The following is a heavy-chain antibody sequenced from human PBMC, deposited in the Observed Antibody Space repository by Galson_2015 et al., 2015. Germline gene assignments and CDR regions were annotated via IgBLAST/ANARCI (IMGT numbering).Heavy chain of an antibody. CDR3: AKDRAATVAYFDY. J-gene: IGHJ4*01. V-gene: IGHV3-30*18. Sequence: SLRLSCAASGFTFRSYGMHWVRQAPGKGLEWVAVISYDGSNKYYADSVKGRFTISRDNSKNTLSLQMNSLRAEESAVYYCAKDRAATVAYFDY. CDR2: ISYDGSNK. D-gene: IGHD6-25*01. CDR1: GFTFRSYG.